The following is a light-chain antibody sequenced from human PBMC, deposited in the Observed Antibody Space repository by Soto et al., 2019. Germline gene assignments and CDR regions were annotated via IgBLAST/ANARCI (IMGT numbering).Light chain of an antibody. CDR2: ANT. V-gene: IGLV1-40*01. Sequence: QAVVTQPPSVSGAPGQRVTISCTGSSSNIGAGYDVHWYQQLPGTAPKLLIYANTNRPSGVPDRFSGSKSGTSASLAITGLQAEDEADYYCQSYDSSLSGSNWVFGGGTKVTVL. CDR3: QSYDSSLSGSNWV. CDR1: SSNIGAGYD. J-gene: IGLJ3*02.